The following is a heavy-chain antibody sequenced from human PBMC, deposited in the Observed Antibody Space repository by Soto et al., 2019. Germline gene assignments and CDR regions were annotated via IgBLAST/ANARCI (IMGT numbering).Heavy chain of an antibody. CDR3: ARVLLRNFDVAY. J-gene: IGHJ4*02. Sequence: QVQLMQSGAEVKKPGASVTISCKASGETFTRYFIHWERQAPGQGIEWIGRINPSGGSTRYAQKFQSRLTLTRDTSTSTAYMEMRSLRSDDTAIYYCARVLLRNFDVAYWGQGTLVTVSA. D-gene: IGHD3-9*01. V-gene: IGHV1-46*01. CDR2: INPSGGST. CDR1: GETFTRYF.